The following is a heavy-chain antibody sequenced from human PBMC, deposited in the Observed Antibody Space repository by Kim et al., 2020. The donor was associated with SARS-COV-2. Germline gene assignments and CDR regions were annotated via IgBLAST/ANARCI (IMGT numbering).Heavy chain of an antibody. D-gene: IGHD3-10*01. CDR3: AKSSSEGYYFDY. Sequence: YYADSVKGRCTISRDNSKNTLYLQMNSLRAEDTAVYYCAKSSSEGYYFDYWGQGTLVTVSS. V-gene: IGHV3-33*06. J-gene: IGHJ4*02.